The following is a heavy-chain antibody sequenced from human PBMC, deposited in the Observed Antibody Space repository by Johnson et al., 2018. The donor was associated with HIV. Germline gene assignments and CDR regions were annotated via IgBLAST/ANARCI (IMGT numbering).Heavy chain of an antibody. CDR1: GFTFSSYW. CDR3: AMPRTTVLTPRFDAFDM. D-gene: IGHD4-23*01. CDR2: IPYDGSNK. Sequence: QVQLVESGGGLVQPGGSLRLSCAASGFTFSSYWMSWVRQAPGQGLERVAVIPYDGSNKYYADFLKCRSTISRANSKNTLSLQMNSLRPEDTAVYYCAMPRTTVLTPRFDAFDMWGQGTVFTVSS. V-gene: IGHV3-30*03. J-gene: IGHJ3*02.